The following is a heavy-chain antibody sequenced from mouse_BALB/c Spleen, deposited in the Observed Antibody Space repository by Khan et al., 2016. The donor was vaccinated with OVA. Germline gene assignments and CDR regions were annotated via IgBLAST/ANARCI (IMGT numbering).Heavy chain of an antibody. CDR1: GFTFSSFG. J-gene: IGHJ1*01. CDR2: ISSGSSTI. CDR3: ARSGGNFHWYFDV. V-gene: IGHV5-17*02. Sequence: EVKLVESGGGLVQPGGSRKLSCAASGFTFSSFGIHWVRQAPKKGLEWVAYISSGSSTIYYVDTVKGRFTISRDTPQNTLFLHMPSLRSEETAVYYCARSGGNFHWYFDVWGAGTSVTVSS. D-gene: IGHD2-1*01.